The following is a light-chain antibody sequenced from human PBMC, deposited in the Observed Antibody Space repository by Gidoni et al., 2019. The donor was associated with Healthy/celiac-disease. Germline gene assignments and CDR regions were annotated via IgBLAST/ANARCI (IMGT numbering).Light chain of an antibody. CDR2: GAS. Sequence: EIVLTQSPGTLSLSPGERATLSCRASQSVGRDFLAWFQQKPGQAPRPLIRGASSRATGIPDRFSGSGSVTDFSLTISRVDPEDFAVYYCQQYASSPITFGGGTKVDVK. V-gene: IGKV3-20*01. CDR1: QSVGRDF. CDR3: QQYASSPIT. J-gene: IGKJ4*01.